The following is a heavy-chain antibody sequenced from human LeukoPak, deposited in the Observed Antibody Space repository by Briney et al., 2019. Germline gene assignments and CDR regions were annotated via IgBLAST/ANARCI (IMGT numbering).Heavy chain of an antibody. J-gene: IGHJ4*02. Sequence: PSETLSLTCTVSGGSITGYYWSWIRQPPGKGLEWIGYVFYSGGTLYNPSLKSRVTISVDTSKTQFSLKLSSVTAADTAVYYCARTYRGVPRAYWGQGTLVTVSS. CDR3: ARTYRGVPRAY. D-gene: IGHD1-14*01. V-gene: IGHV4-59*12. CDR1: GGSITGYY. CDR2: VFYSGGT.